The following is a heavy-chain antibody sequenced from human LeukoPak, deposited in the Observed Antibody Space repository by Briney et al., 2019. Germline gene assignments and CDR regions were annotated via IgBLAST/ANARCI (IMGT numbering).Heavy chain of an antibody. Sequence: RGSLRLSCAASGFTFSSYAMSWVRQAPGKGLEWVSAISGSGGSTHYADSVKGRFTISRDNSKNTLYLQMNSLRAEDTAVYYCAKEYGSSWYVNDFDYWGQGTLVTVSS. CDR2: ISGSGGST. D-gene: IGHD6-13*01. CDR3: AKEYGSSWYVNDFDY. V-gene: IGHV3-23*01. J-gene: IGHJ4*02. CDR1: GFTFSSYA.